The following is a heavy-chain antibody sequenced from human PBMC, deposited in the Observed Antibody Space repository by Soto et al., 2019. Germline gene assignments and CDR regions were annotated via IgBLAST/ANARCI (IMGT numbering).Heavy chain of an antibody. CDR2: IFNSGTT. D-gene: IGHD1-26*01. V-gene: IGHV4-59*06. J-gene: IGHJ4*02. CDR3: ALALGPTTGLDY. CDR1: GGSISSYH. Sequence: SETLSLTCTVSGGSISSYHWTWIRQPPGKGLEWMGYIFNSGTTFYNPSLTSRLSISMDTSGNHFSLELRSVTAADTAVYYCALALGPTTGLDYWGQGTLVTVSS.